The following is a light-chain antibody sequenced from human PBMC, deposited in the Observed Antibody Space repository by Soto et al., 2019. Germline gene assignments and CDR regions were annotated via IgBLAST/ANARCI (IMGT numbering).Light chain of an antibody. Sequence: QSILSQPPSASGSPVQSVTISCTGTSSDVCGYIFFSWYQQHPGKDPKLMIYDVNKRPAGVPDRFSGSKSDNTASLTVSGPQAEDEADYYGVSYPGXPYVVGTGTKVXVX. CDR2: DVN. V-gene: IGLV2-8*01. CDR3: VSYPGXPYV. J-gene: IGLJ1*01. CDR1: SSDVCGYIF.